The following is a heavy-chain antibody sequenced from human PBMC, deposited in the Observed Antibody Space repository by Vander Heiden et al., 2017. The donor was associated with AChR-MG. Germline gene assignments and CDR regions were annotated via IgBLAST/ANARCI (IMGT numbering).Heavy chain of an antibody. V-gene: IGHV3-33*01. CDR1: GVTFSSSG. J-gene: IGHJ4*02. D-gene: IGHD6-13*01. Sequence: QVQLVESGGGVVQPGRSLRLHCAASGVTFSSSGIPWARPAPGKGLEWVAVIWSDGSNKIYADSVKGRFTISRDNSMHTLYLQMNSLRAEDTAVYYCARDRGAAPFDYWGQGTLVTVSS. CDR2: IWSDGSNK. CDR3: ARDRGAAPFDY.